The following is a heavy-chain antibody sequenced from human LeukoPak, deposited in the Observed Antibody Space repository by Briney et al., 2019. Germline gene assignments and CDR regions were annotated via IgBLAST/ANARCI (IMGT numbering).Heavy chain of an antibody. CDR3: AKSVRYYYDSSGYYYPFDY. Sequence: PGGSLRLSCAASGFTFNPYAMSWVRQAPGKGLEWVASIGGVGDRTYYADSVKGRFTISRDNSKNTLSLQMNTLRAEDTAVYYCAKSVRYYYDSSGYYYPFDYWGQGTLVTVSS. D-gene: IGHD3-22*01. J-gene: IGHJ4*02. CDR1: GFTFNPYA. V-gene: IGHV3-23*01. CDR2: IGGVGDRT.